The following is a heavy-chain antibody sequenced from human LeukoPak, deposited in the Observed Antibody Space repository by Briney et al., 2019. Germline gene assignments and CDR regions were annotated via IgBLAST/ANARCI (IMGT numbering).Heavy chain of an antibody. CDR1: DGSFSGYY. V-gene: IGHV4-34*01. J-gene: IGHJ4*02. D-gene: IGHD6-19*01. CDR3: ARGTSTSGYSSGWPRRYFDY. Sequence: PSETLSLTCAVYDGSFSGYYWSWIRQPPGKGLEWIGEINHSGSTNYNPSLKSRVTISVDTSKNQSSLKLSSVTAADTAVYYCARGTSTSGYSSGWPRRYFDYWGQGTLVTVSS. CDR2: INHSGST.